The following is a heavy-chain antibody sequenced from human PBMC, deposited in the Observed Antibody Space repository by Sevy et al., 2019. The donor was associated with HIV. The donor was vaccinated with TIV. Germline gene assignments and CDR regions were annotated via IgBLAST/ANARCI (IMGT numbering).Heavy chain of an antibody. V-gene: IGHV3-30*04. D-gene: IGHD3-22*01. CDR3: AKDGYYYDSHSADWFDP. J-gene: IGHJ5*02. Sequence: GGSLRLSCSASGFNISPYALHWVRQTPGKGLQWLAAISKDGTNKDYADFVKGRFSLSRDNSKNTLYLRMSNLRPEDTAVYYCAKDGYYYDSHSADWFDPWGQGTLVTVSS. CDR2: ISKDGTNK. CDR1: GFNISPYA.